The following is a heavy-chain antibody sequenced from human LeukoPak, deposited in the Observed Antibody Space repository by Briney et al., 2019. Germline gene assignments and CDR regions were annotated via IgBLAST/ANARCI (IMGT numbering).Heavy chain of an antibody. CDR3: ARSLPGSPNFDS. CDR1: EFTFSSYT. CDR2: ISSSSGYI. Sequence: GGSLRLSCAASEFTFSSYTMTWVRQAPGKGLEWGSSISSSSGYIYYADSVRGRFTISRDNAKNSLFLQMNSLRAEDTALYYCARSLPGSPNFDSWGQGTLVTVSS. V-gene: IGHV3-21*01. J-gene: IGHJ4*02.